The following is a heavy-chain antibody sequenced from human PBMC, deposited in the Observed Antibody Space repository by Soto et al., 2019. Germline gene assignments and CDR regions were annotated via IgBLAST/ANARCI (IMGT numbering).Heavy chain of an antibody. CDR3: AHRLAMMEAFEV. V-gene: IGHV2-5*02. J-gene: IGHJ3*01. D-gene: IGHD3-16*01. CDR1: GFSLTTSGRG. Sequence: QITLKESGPTLVKPTQTLTLTCTFSGFSLTTSGRGVGWIRQPPGKALEWLALFFWGDDKRYSPSLKTRRTISKDTSKNQVVLTMTNMGPEDTATYYRAHRLAMMEAFEVWGQGTVVTVSS. CDR2: FFWGDDK.